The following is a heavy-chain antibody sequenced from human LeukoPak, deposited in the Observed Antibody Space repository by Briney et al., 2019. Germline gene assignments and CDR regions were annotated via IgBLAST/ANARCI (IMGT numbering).Heavy chain of an antibody. J-gene: IGHJ6*02. CDR3: ARQVEGWGRIGYYYGMDV. V-gene: IGHV5-51*01. Sequence: GESLKISCKGSGYSFTSYWIGWVRQMPGKGLEWMGIIYPGDSDTRYSPSFQGQVTISADKSISTAYLQWSSLKASDTAMYYCARQVEGWGRIGYYYGMDVWGQGTTVTVSS. CDR2: IYPGDSDT. CDR1: GYSFTSYW. D-gene: IGHD3-16*01.